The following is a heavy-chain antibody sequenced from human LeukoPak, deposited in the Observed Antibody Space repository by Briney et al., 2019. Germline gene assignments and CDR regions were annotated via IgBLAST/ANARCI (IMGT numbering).Heavy chain of an antibody. D-gene: IGHD5-12*01. CDR3: ARRSGSIDY. CDR1: GGSFNEYS. J-gene: IGHJ4*02. Sequence: ALETLSLTCAVYGGSFNEYSWSWIRQSPGQGLEWIGEINHSGNTNYNPSLESRVTISVDTSKNQFSLKLSSVTAADTAVYYCARRSGSIDYWGQGTLVTVSS. CDR2: INHSGNT. V-gene: IGHV4-34*01.